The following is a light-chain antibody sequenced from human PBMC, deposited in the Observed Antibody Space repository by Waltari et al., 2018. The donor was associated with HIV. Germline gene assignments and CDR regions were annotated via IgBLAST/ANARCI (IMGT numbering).Light chain of an antibody. Sequence: ELIQQPPESVPPGQTATITCPAENLGSKYVCWHQPRPGQAPILLRSADTKPPAGIADRFSGYNSGTTATLSISEVQAMDEADYYCQAWDNRTSVLGGGTRLTVL. CDR3: QAWDNRTSV. V-gene: IGLV3-1*01. CDR2: ADT. J-gene: IGLJ2*01. CDR1: NLGSKY.